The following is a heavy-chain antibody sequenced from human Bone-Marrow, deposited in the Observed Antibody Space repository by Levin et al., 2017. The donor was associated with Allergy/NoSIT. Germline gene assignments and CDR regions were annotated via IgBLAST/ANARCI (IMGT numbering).Heavy chain of an antibody. CDR1: GGTFSSYA. Sequence: TVKVSCKASGGTFSSYAISWVRQAPGQGLEWMGGIIPIFGTANYAQKFQGRVTITADKSTSTAYMELSSLRSEDTAVYYCAAPTTVTLYYYYYYGMDVWGQGTTVTVSS. J-gene: IGHJ6*02. D-gene: IGHD4-11*01. V-gene: IGHV1-69*06. CDR2: IIPIFGTA. CDR3: AAPTTVTLYYYYYYGMDV.